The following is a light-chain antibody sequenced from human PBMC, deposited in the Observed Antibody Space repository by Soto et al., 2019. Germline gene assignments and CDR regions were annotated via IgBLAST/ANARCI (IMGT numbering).Light chain of an antibody. Sequence: DIQMTQSPSSLSASVGDRVTITCRASQGIRSYLAWYQQKPGKVPKLLIYGASTLQSGVPSRFSGSGSGTDFTLTISSLQPEHVATYYCQKYDSAAWTFGQGTKVEIK. J-gene: IGKJ1*01. CDR3: QKYDSAAWT. CDR2: GAS. V-gene: IGKV1-27*01. CDR1: QGIRSY.